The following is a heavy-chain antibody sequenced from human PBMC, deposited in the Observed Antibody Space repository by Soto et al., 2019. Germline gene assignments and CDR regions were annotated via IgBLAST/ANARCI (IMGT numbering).Heavy chain of an antibody. V-gene: IGHV3-23*01. CDR3: ATDILTGYFRFY. D-gene: IGHD3-9*01. Sequence: EVQLLESGGGLVQPGGSLRLSCAASGFTFSSYAMSWVRQAPGKGLEWVSAISGSGGSTYYADSVKGRFTISRDNSKNTLSLQMNSLRAEDTAVYYCATDILTGYFRFYWGQGTLVTVSS. CDR1: GFTFSSYA. J-gene: IGHJ4*02. CDR2: ISGSGGST.